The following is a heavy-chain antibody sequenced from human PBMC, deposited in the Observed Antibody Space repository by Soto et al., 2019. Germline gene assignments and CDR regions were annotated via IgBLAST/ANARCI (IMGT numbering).Heavy chain of an antibody. CDR3: ARVVVVVAATLPYAFDI. V-gene: IGHV1-18*01. J-gene: IGHJ3*02. CDR1: GYTFTSYS. Sequence: EASVKVSCKASGYTFTSYSISWVRQAPGQGLEWMGWISAYNGNTNYAQKLQGRVTMTTDTSTSTAYMELRSLRSDDTAVYYRARVVVVVAATLPYAFDIWGQGTMVTVSS. CDR2: ISAYNGNT. D-gene: IGHD2-15*01.